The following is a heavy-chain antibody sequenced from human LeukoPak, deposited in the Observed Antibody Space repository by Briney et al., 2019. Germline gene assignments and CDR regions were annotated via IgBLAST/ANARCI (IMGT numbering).Heavy chain of an antibody. V-gene: IGHV4-34*01. CDR2: INHSGST. CDR3: ARGWRYYYGSGSYSPFDY. J-gene: IGHJ4*02. Sequence: SETLSLTCAVYGGSFSGYYWSWIRQPPGKGLEWIGEINHSGSTNYNPSLKSRVTISVDTSKNQFSLKLSSVTAADTAVYYCARGWRYYYGSGSYSPFDYWGQGTLVTVSS. CDR1: GGSFSGYY. D-gene: IGHD3-10*01.